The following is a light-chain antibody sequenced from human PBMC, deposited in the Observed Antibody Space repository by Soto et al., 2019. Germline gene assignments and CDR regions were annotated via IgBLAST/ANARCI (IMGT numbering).Light chain of an antibody. Sequence: DIQMTQSPSSLSASVGDRFTITCRASQSISSYLNWYQQKPGKAPKLLIYATSSLQSGVPSRFSASGSGTDFTLTIRSLQPEDFATYYCQQSYSTVTFGQGTRLEI. V-gene: IGKV1-39*01. CDR3: QQSYSTVT. CDR2: ATS. CDR1: QSISSY. J-gene: IGKJ5*01.